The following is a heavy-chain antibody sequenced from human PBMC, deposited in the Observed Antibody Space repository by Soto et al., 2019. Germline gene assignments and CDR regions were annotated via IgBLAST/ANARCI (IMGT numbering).Heavy chain of an antibody. V-gene: IGHV4-59*13. CDR2: INYSGNS. D-gene: IGHD4-17*01. CDR3: ARGYGGNSHWYFDL. J-gene: IGHJ2*01. Sequence: QVQLQESGPRLLKTSETVSLTCTVSGGSISRYYWSWIRQTPGKGLEWIGCINYSGNSNYNPSLMSRVTMSVDTSKNQCSLRLSSVTAADTAVFYCARGYGGNSHWYFDLWGRGTLVTVSS. CDR1: GGSISRYY.